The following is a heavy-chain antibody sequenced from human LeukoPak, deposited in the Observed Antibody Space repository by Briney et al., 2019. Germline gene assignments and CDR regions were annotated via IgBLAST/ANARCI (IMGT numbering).Heavy chain of an antibody. D-gene: IGHD2-2*01. CDR1: GFTFSSYV. CDR2: ISGGGGCT. Sequence: GGSLRLSCAASGFTFSSYVMNWVRQAPGKGLEWVSVISGGGGCTYYADSVKGRFTTSRDNSKNTLFLQMNSLRAEDTAVYYCAKGGYCSSTSCYVGWFDPWGQGTLVTVSS. V-gene: IGHV3-23*01. J-gene: IGHJ5*02. CDR3: AKGGYCSSTSCYVGWFDP.